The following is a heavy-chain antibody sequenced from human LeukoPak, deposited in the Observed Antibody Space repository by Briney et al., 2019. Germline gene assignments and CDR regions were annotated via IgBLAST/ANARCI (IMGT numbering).Heavy chain of an antibody. J-gene: IGHJ4*02. CDR1: GFTFSSYA. CDR3: ARAPWSGSSFIDY. CDR2: ISYDGSNK. Sequence: GGSLRLSCTASGFTFSSYAMHWVRQAPGKGLEWMAVISYDGSNKYYADSVKGRFTISRDNSKNTLYLQMNSLRAEDTAVYYCARAPWSGSSFIDYWGQGTLVTVSS. D-gene: IGHD6-6*01. V-gene: IGHV3-30*04.